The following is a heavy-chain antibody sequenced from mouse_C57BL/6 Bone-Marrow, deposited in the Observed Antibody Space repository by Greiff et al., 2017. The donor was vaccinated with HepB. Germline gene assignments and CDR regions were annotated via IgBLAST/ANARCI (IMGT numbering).Heavy chain of an antibody. D-gene: IGHD1-1*01. V-gene: IGHV1-81*01. Sequence: QVQLQQSGAELARPGASVKLSCKASGYTFTSYGISWVKQRTGQGLEWIGEIYPRSGNTYYNEKFKGKATLTADKSSSTAYMELRSLTSEDAAVYFCARVDYYGSTPCAYWGQGTLVTVSA. J-gene: IGHJ3*01. CDR3: ARVDYYGSTPCAY. CDR1: GYTFTSYG. CDR2: IYPRSGNT.